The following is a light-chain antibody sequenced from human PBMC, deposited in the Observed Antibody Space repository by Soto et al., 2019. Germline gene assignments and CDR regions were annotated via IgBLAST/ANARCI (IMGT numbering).Light chain of an antibody. V-gene: IGKV3-20*01. CDR3: QQYGSSPLPLT. CDR2: GAS. Sequence: EIVLTQSPGTLSLSPGERATLSCRASQSVSSSYLAWYQQKPGQAPRLLIYGASSRATGIPDRFSGSGSGTDFTLTISRLEPADFAVYYCQQYGSSPLPLTFGGGTKVEIK. CDR1: QSVSSSY. J-gene: IGKJ4*01.